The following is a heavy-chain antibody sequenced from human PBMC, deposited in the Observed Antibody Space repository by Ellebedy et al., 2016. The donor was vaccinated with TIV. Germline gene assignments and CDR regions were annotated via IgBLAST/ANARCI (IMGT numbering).Heavy chain of an antibody. J-gene: IGHJ4*02. CDR2: SNHSGGT. CDR1: GGSFSGYY. CDR3: ARGLGGSGTWHNRRWDF. Sequence: MPGGSLRPSCGVFGGSFSGYYWTWIRQPPGKGLEWIGESNHSGGTSYNPSLKSRVIISVDTSSNQFSLKLTSMTAADTAVYYCARGLGGSGTWHNRRWDFWGQGALVTVSS. V-gene: IGHV4-34*01. D-gene: IGHD3-10*01.